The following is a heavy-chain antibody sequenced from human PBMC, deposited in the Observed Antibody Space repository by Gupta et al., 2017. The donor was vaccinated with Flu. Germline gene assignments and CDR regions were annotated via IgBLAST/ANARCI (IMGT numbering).Heavy chain of an antibody. D-gene: IGHD3-22*01. V-gene: IGHV4-39*01. J-gene: IGHJ5*02. Sequence: STYYNPSLKSRVTISVDTSKNQFSLKLSSVTAADTAVYYCASQKPYYDSSGYLLNSHSVWFDPWGQGTLVTVSS. CDR2: ST. CDR3: ASQKPYYDSSGYLLNSHSVWFDP.